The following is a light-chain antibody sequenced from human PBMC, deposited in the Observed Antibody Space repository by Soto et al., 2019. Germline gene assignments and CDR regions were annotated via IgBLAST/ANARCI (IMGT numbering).Light chain of an antibody. CDR2: EVS. CDR3: SSYTRSDTWV. J-gene: IGLJ3*02. V-gene: IGLV2-14*01. Sequence: QSALTQPASVSGSPGQSITISCTGTSSDIGGYNYVSWYQQDPGKAPRLMIYEVSNRPSGVSNRFSGSKSGDTASLTISGLQADDEADYYCSSYTRSDTWVFGGGTKLTVL. CDR1: SSDIGGYNY.